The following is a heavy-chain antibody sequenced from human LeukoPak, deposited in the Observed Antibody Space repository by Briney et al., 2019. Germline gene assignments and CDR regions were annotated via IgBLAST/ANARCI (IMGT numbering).Heavy chain of an antibody. Sequence: SETLSLTCTVSGGSISIYYWNWIRQPAGKGLEWIGRIYTSGSTKYNPSLKSRVTMSVDTSKNQFSLKLSSVTAADTAVYYCARGQAAPYYDILTGYFSPPSVTFDYWGQGTLVTVSS. CDR3: ARGQAAPYYDILTGYFSPPSVTFDY. CDR2: IYTSGST. CDR1: GGSISIYY. D-gene: IGHD3-9*01. J-gene: IGHJ4*02. V-gene: IGHV4-4*07.